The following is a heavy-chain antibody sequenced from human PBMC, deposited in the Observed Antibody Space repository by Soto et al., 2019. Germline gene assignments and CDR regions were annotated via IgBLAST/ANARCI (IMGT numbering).Heavy chain of an antibody. CDR3: ASYCGGDCYARGNYYYYGMDV. CDR1: GGTFSSYA. Sequence: GXSVKVSCKASGGTFSSYAIIWVRQSPGQGLEWMGGIIPIFGTANYAQKFQGRVTITADESTSTAYMELSSLRSEDTAVYYCASYCGGDCYARGNYYYYGMDVCAQGTTVTVSS. CDR2: IIPIFGTA. V-gene: IGHV1-69*01. D-gene: IGHD2-21*02. J-gene: IGHJ6*02.